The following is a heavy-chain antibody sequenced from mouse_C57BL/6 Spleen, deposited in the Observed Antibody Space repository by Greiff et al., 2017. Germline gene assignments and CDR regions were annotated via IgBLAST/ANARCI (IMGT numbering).Heavy chain of an antibody. CDR1: GFSLSTSGMG. Sequence: QVTLKECGPGILQSSQTLSLTCSFSGFSLSTSGMGVSWIRQPSGKGLEWLAHIYWDDDKRYNPSLKSRPTISKDTSRNQVFLKITSVDTAYTATYYFARSHYYGSSLYWYFDVWGTGTTVTVSA. V-gene: IGHV8-12*01. CDR2: IYWDDDK. D-gene: IGHD1-1*01. J-gene: IGHJ1*03. CDR3: ARSHYYGSSLYWYFDV.